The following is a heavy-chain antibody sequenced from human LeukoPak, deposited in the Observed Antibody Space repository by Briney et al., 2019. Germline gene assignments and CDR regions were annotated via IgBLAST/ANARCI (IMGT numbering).Heavy chain of an antibody. CDR2: IYYSGST. V-gene: IGHV4-59*01. D-gene: IGHD3-16*01. CDR1: GGSINSYY. J-gene: IGHJ4*02. Sequence: PSETLSLTCTVSGGSINSYYWSWIRQPPGKGLEWIGYIYYSGSTNYNPSLKSRVTISVDTSKNQFSLKLSSVTAADTAVYYCARDSTDVGFDYWGQGTLVTVSS. CDR3: ARDSTDVGFDY.